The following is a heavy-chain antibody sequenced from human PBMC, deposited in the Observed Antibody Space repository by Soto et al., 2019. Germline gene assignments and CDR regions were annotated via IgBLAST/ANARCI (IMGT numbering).Heavy chain of an antibody. Sequence: QVQLVQSGAEVKKPGASVKVSCKASGYTVTSYGISWVRQAPGQGLEWMGGISAYNGNTNYAQKLQSRVTVTTDSSTRTAYMELRSLRSDDPAVYYCARDLASAGPFDYWGQGTLVTVSS. CDR1: GYTVTSYG. J-gene: IGHJ4*02. CDR3: ARDLASAGPFDY. CDR2: ISAYNGNT. V-gene: IGHV1-18*01. D-gene: IGHD6-13*01.